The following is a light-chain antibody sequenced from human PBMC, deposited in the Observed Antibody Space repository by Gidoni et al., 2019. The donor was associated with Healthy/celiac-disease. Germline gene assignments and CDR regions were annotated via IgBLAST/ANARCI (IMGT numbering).Light chain of an antibody. Sequence: EIVLTQSPGTLSLSPGERATLSCRASQSVSSSYLAWYQQKPGQAPRLLIYGASSRATGIPDRFSGSGSGTDFTLTICRLEPEDFAVYYCQQYGSSHTFGQGTKLEI. J-gene: IGKJ2*01. CDR1: QSVSSSY. V-gene: IGKV3-20*01. CDR2: GAS. CDR3: QQYGSSHT.